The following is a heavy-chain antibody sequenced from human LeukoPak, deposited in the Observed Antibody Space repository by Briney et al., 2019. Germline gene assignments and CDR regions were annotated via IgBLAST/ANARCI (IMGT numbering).Heavy chain of an antibody. CDR2: FDPEDGET. CDR1: GCTLTELS. J-gene: IGHJ4*02. V-gene: IGHV1-24*01. Sequence: AASVKVSCKVSGCTLTELSMHWVRQAPGKGLEWMGVFDPEDGETIYAQKFQGRVTMTEDTSTDTAYMELSSLRSEDTAVYYCATGQNYYDSSGYYAPGGVGYWGQGTLVTVSS. CDR3: ATGQNYYDSSGYYAPGGVGY. D-gene: IGHD3-22*01.